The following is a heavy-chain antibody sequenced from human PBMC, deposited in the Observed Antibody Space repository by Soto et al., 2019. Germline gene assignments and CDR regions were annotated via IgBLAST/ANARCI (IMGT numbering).Heavy chain of an antibody. CDR3: AKDRRGSGDFYYFDY. D-gene: IGHD6-19*01. CDR2: ISWNSGSI. V-gene: IGHV3-9*01. Sequence: PGGSLRLSCAASGFTFDDYAMHWVRQAPGKGLEWVSGISWNSGSIGYADSVKGRFTISRDNAKNSLYLQMNSLRAEDTALYCCAKDRRGSGDFYYFDYWGQGTLVTVSS. CDR1: GFTFDDYA. J-gene: IGHJ4*02.